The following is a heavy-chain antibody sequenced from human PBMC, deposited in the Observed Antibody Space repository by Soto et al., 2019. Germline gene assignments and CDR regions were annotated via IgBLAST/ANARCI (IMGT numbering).Heavy chain of an antibody. CDR3: ARDDHIVVVPTSLGAMDV. D-gene: IGHD2-2*01. V-gene: IGHV4-39*07. Sequence: SETLSLTCTVSGGSISSGCYYWSGIRQPPGKGLEWIGEIYHSGSTNYNPSHKSRVTISLDKSKNQFSLKLTSVTAADSAVYYCARDDHIVVVPTSLGAMDVWGQGTTVTVSS. CDR1: GGSISSGCYY. CDR2: IYHSGST. J-gene: IGHJ6*02.